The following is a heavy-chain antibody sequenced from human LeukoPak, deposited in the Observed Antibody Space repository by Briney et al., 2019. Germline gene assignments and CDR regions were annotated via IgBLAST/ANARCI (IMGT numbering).Heavy chain of an antibody. Sequence: GGSLRLSCAASGFTFSSYAMSWVRQAPGKGLEWVSGINGRGDSTVYADSVTGRFTISRDNSKNTLYLQMNSLRAEDTAVYCAKDQGSGHGAYTWGTFDYWGLGTLVTVFS. CDR2: INGRGDST. J-gene: IGHJ4*01. D-gene: IGHD3-16*01. CDR1: GFTFSSYA. V-gene: IGHV3-23*01. CDR3: AKDQGSGHGAYTWGTFDY.